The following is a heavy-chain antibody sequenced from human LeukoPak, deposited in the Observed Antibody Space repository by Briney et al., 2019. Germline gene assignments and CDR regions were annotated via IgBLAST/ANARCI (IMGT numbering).Heavy chain of an antibody. D-gene: IGHD4-17*01. J-gene: IGHJ4*02. CDR3: ARGPYGDYIDAFDY. Sequence: GGSLRLSCAASGFTFSSYAMSWVRQAPGKGLEWVSAIVNNGGTTYYADSVKGRFTISRDNSKNTLYLQMNNLRTEDTAVYYCARGPYGDYIDAFDYWGQGTLVTVSS. V-gene: IGHV3-23*01. CDR1: GFTFSSYA. CDR2: IVNNGGTT.